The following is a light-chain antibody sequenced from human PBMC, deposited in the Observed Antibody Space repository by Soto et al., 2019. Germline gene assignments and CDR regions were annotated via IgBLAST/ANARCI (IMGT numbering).Light chain of an antibody. CDR1: QDIGHS. CDR2: GAS. J-gene: IGKJ1*01. Sequence: DIQMTQSPSSLSASVGYRVIFTCRASQDIGHSLAWYQQKPGKPIQLLIYGASTLHSGVPSRFSGSGSGTDFTLTISSLQPEDVATYYCQQYNTYRTFGQGTDVDIK. V-gene: IGKV1-27*01. CDR3: QQYNTYRT.